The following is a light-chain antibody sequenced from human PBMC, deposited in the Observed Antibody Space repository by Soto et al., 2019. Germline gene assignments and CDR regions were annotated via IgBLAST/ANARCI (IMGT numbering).Light chain of an antibody. CDR1: LGIRND. Sequence: VLTQSPAILSLSPGDRVTLSCRASLGIRNDLFWYQQRPGQAPRLLIYDASRRATGTPARFSGNGFGTDFSLTISSLETEDFATYFCYRRDDRPPMYTFGQGTRLEI. V-gene: IGKV3-11*01. CDR3: YRRDDRPPMYT. J-gene: IGKJ2*01. CDR2: DAS.